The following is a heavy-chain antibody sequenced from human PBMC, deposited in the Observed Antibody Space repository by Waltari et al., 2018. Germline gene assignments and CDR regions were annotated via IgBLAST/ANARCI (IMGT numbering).Heavy chain of an antibody. CDR2: IKQDGSEK. V-gene: IGHV3-7*01. J-gene: IGHJ3*02. Sequence: VQLQESGPGLVKPSETLSLTCAVSGYSISSGYYWGWIRQPPGKGLEWVANIKQDGSEKYYVDSVKGRFTISRDNAKNSLYLQMNSLRAEDTAVYYCARVVAVAGTGADAFDIWGQGTMVTVSS. CDR3: ARVVAVAGTGADAFDI. D-gene: IGHD6-19*01. CDR1: GYSISSGYY.